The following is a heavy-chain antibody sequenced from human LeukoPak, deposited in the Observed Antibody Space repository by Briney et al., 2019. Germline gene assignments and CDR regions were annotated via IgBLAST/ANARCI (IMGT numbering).Heavy chain of an antibody. V-gene: IGHV3-7*01. J-gene: IGHJ3*02. CDR3: ARAIFASAFDI. CDR1: GFTLITYW. Sequence: GGSLRLSCAASGFTLITYWMSWVRQAPGKGLEWVANIKQDGSEKYYVDSVKGRFTISRDNSKNSLYLQMNSLRAEDTAVYYCARAIFASAFDIWGQGTLVTVSS. D-gene: IGHD3-3*01. CDR2: IKQDGSEK.